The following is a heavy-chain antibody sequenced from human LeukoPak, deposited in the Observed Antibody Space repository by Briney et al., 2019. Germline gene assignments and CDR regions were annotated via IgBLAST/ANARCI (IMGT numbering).Heavy chain of an antibody. Sequence: SETLSLTWTVSGGSISSHYWSWIRQPPGKGLEWIGYIYYSGSTNYNPSLKSRVTISVDTSKNQFSLKLSSVTAADTAVYYCARDVAAAGKFDYWGQGTLVTVSS. CDR3: ARDVAAAGKFDY. CDR2: IYYSGST. V-gene: IGHV4-59*11. D-gene: IGHD6-13*01. J-gene: IGHJ4*02. CDR1: GGSISSHY.